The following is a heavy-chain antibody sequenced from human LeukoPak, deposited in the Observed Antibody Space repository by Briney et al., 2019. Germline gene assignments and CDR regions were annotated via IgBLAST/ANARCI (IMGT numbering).Heavy chain of an antibody. D-gene: IGHD3-3*01. CDR2: IKTNREGGTT. J-gene: IGHJ4*02. CDR3: TTENYELYY. V-gene: IGHV3-15*01. Sequence: GGSLRLSCAASGFTFNNAWMSWVRQAPGKGREWVGRIKTNREGGTTDYAAPLQGRFTISRDDSQNTLYLQMNSLKSEDTAVYYCTTENYELYYWGQGTLVTVLS. CDR1: GFTFNNAW.